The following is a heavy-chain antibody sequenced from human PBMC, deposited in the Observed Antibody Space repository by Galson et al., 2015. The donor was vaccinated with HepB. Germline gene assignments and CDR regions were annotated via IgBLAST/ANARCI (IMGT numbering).Heavy chain of an antibody. CDR1: GGSISSYY. CDR3: ARLGSSWYENYYYYMDV. Sequence: LTCTVSGGSISSYYWSWIRQPPGKGLEWIGYIYYSGSTNYNPSLKSRVTISVDTSKNQFSLKLSSVTAADTAVYYCARLGSSWYENYYYYMDVWGKGTTVTVSS. J-gene: IGHJ6*03. V-gene: IGHV4-59*08. D-gene: IGHD6-13*01. CDR2: IYYSGST.